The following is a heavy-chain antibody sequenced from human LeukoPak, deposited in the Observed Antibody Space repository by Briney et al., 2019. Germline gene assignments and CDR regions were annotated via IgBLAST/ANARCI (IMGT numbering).Heavy chain of an antibody. CDR3: AKPHTPYCSSGSCYLFDS. CDR2: ISGSGGSA. D-gene: IGHD2-15*01. V-gene: IGHV3-23*01. Sequence: GGSLRLSCAASGFTLSSYGMSWVRQAPGKGLEWVSTISGSGGSAYYADSVKGRLTISRDNSNNTLYVQMNSLRAEDTAVYFCAKPHTPYCSSGSCYLFDSWGQGTLVTVSS. J-gene: IGHJ4*02. CDR1: GFTLSSYG.